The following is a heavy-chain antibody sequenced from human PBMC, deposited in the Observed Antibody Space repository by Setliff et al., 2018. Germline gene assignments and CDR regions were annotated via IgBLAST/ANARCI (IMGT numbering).Heavy chain of an antibody. CDR3: AREISTYSGSYYFVFPGAFDI. CDR2: INRSGST. CDR1: GGSFSGYY. V-gene: IGHV4-34*01. Sequence: PSETLSLTCAVCGGSFSGYYWTCIRQPPGKGLEWIGEINRSGSTNYNPSLKSRVTMSVDTSKNQFSLKLNSVTAEDTAVYYCAREISTYSGSYYFVFPGAFDIWGQGTMVTV. D-gene: IGHD1-26*01. J-gene: IGHJ3*02.